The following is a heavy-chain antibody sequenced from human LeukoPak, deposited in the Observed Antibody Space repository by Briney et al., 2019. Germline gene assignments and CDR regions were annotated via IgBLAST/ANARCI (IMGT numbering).Heavy chain of an antibody. CDR2: INHSGST. CDR1: GGSFSGYY. D-gene: IGHD3-3*01. V-gene: IGHV4-34*01. J-gene: IGHJ5*02. CDR3: ARGGLVLRFLEWLSKPYNWSDP. Sequence: SETLSLTCAVYGGSFSGYYWSWIRQPPGKGLEWIGEINHSGSTNYNPSLKSRVTISVDTSKNQFSLKLSSVTAADTAVYYCARGGLVLRFLEWLSKPYNWSDPWGQGTLVTVSS.